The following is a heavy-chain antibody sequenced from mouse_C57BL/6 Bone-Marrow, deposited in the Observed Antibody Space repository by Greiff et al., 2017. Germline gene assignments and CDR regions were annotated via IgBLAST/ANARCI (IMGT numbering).Heavy chain of an antibody. CDR2: IDPSDSET. CDR1: GYTFTSYW. Sequence: KLQQPGAELVRPGSSVKLSCKASGYTFTSYWMHWVKQRPIQGLEWIGNIDPSDSETHYNQKFKDKATLTVDKSSSTAYMQLSSLTSEDSAVYYCARGDYYDYDGVAYWGQGTLVTVSA. J-gene: IGHJ3*01. V-gene: IGHV1-52*01. D-gene: IGHD2-4*01. CDR3: ARGDYYDYDGVAY.